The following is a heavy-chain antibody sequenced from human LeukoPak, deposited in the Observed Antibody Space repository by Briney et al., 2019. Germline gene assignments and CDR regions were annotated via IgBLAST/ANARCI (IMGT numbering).Heavy chain of an antibody. CDR1: GFTFSSYS. CDR2: ISSSSSTI. CDR3: ARDPEYSSGWPQGFDY. D-gene: IGHD6-19*01. V-gene: IGHV3-48*02. Sequence: GGSLRLSCAASGFTFSSYSMNWVRQAPGKGLEWVSYISSSSSTIYYADSVKGRFTIPRDNAKNSLYLQMNSLRDEDTAVYSCARDPEYSSGWPQGFDYWGQGTLVTVSS. J-gene: IGHJ4*02.